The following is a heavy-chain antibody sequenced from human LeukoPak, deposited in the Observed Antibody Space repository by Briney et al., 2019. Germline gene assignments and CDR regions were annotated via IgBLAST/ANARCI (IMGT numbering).Heavy chain of an antibody. D-gene: IGHD2-2*01. CDR1: GFTFSSFA. CDR3: AKVGAGYCSSTSCLYYFDS. Sequence: GGSLRLSCAASGFTFSSFAMNWVRQAPGKGLEWVSTISGSGDSTYYADSVKGRFTISRDNSKNTLHLQMNSLRAEYTAVYSCAKVGAGYCSSTSCLYYFDSWGQGTLVTVSS. J-gene: IGHJ4*02. CDR2: ISGSGDST. V-gene: IGHV3-23*01.